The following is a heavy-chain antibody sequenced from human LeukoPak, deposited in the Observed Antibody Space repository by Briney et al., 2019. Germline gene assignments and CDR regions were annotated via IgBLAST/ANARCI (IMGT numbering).Heavy chain of an antibody. V-gene: IGHV3-15*01. CDR1: GFTFSNAW. D-gene: IGHD3-3*01. Sequence: GGSLRLSCAASGFTFSNAWMSWVRKAPGKGLEWVGRIKSKTDGGTTDYAAPVKGRFTISRDDSKNTLYLQMNSLRAEDTALYYCARGAFIGYDFWSGYSSYYYMDVWGKGTTVTVSS. CDR2: IKSKTDGGTT. J-gene: IGHJ6*03. CDR3: ARGAFIGYDFWSGYSSYYYMDV.